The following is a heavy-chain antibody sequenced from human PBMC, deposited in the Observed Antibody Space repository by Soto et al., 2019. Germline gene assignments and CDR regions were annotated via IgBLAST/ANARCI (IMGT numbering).Heavy chain of an antibody. J-gene: IGHJ6*02. D-gene: IGHD2-2*01. Sequence: QVQLVQSGAEVKKPGSSVKVSCKASGGTFSSYAISWVRQAPGQGLEWLGGIIPIFGTANYAQKFQGRVTITAEESTSTDYMDLSSRISGDKAVYYCARGILWAYCSSTSCSPGNYYGLDVWGQGTTGTVFS. CDR3: ARGILWAYCSSTSCSPGNYYGLDV. V-gene: IGHV1-69*01. CDR1: GGTFSSYA. CDR2: IIPIFGTA.